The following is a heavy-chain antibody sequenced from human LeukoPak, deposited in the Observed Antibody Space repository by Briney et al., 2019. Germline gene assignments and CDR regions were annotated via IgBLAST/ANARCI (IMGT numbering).Heavy chain of an antibody. D-gene: IGHD6-19*01. V-gene: IGHV4-34*01. Sequence: SETLSLTCAVYGGSFSGYYWSWIRQPPGKGLEWIGEVNHGGSTNYNPSLKRRATISIDTSKNQFSLTLSSVTAADTAVYYCARDYVGVAGTFDYWGQGTLVTVSS. J-gene: IGHJ4*02. CDR1: GGSFSGYY. CDR3: ARDYVGVAGTFDY. CDR2: VNHGGST.